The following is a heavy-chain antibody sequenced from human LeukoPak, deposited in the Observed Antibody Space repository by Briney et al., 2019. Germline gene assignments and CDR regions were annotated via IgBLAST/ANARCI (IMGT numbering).Heavy chain of an antibody. Sequence: GGSLRLSCAASGFTFSSYSMNWVRQAPGKGLEWVSSISSSSSYIYYADSVKGRFTISRDNAKNSLYLQMNSLRAEDTAVYYCARDRNRYYFDYWGQGTLVTVSS. D-gene: IGHD1-14*01. J-gene: IGHJ4*02. CDR2: ISSSSSYI. CDR3: ARDRNRYYFDY. CDR1: GFTFSSYS. V-gene: IGHV3-21*01.